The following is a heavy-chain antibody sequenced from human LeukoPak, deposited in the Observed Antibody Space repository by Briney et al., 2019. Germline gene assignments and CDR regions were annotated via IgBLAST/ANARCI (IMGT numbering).Heavy chain of an antibody. Sequence: GGSLRLSCAASGFTFSSYAMSWVRQPPGKGLEWVSGISDSGGRTYYADSVKGRFTISRDDSKNTLYLQMNSLRAEDTAVYYCAKEIYCGGDCYRPIDYWGQGTLVTVSS. CDR1: GFTFSSYA. CDR3: AKEIYCGGDCYRPIDY. J-gene: IGHJ4*02. CDR2: ISDSGGRT. V-gene: IGHV3-23*01. D-gene: IGHD2-21*02.